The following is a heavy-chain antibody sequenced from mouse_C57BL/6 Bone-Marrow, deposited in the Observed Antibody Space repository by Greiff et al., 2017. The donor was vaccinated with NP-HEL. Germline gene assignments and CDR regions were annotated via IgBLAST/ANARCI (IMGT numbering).Heavy chain of an antibody. Sequence: EVKLMESGAELVKPGASVKLSCTASGFNIKDYYMHWVKQRTEQGLEWIGRIDPEDGETKYAPKFQGKATITADTSSNTAYLQLSSLTSEDTAVYYCARSTNWVLYYFDYWGQGTTLTVSS. CDR1: GFNIKDYY. D-gene: IGHD4-1*01. V-gene: IGHV14-2*01. J-gene: IGHJ2*01. CDR3: ARSTNWVLYYFDY. CDR2: IDPEDGET.